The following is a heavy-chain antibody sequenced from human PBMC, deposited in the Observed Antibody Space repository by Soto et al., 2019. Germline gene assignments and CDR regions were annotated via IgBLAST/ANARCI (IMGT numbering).Heavy chain of an antibody. CDR1: GAPINSGGYY. J-gene: IGHJ4*02. Sequence: PSETLSLTCNVSGAPINSGGYYWNWVGQLPGKGLEWIGYIYYSGTTYYSPSLESRLTISLDTSQNHFSLHLTSVAAADTAVYYCASGDAWGVLLAFWGQGILVTVSS. CDR2: IYYSGTT. CDR3: ASGDAWGVLLAF. V-gene: IGHV4-31*03. D-gene: IGHD3-10*01.